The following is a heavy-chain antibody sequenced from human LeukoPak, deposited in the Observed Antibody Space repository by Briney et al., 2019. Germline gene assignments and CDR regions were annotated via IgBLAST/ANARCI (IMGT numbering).Heavy chain of an antibody. J-gene: IGHJ4*02. CDR2: ISGSGGST. Sequence: GGSLRPSCAASGFTFSSYAMSWVRQAPGKGLEWVSAISGSGGSTYYADSVKGRFTISRDNSKNTLYLQMNSLRAEDTAVYYCAKDVSNYYGSGPLIDYWGQGTLVTVSS. CDR1: GFTFSSYA. CDR3: AKDVSNYYGSGPLIDY. D-gene: IGHD3-10*01. V-gene: IGHV3-23*01.